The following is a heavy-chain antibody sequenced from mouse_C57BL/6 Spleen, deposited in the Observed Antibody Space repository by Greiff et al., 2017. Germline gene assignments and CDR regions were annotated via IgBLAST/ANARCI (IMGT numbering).Heavy chain of an antibody. J-gene: IGHJ1*03. Sequence: QVQLQQPGAELVRPGSSVKLSCKASGYTFTSYWMHWVKQRPIQGLEWIGNIDPSDSETHYNQKFKDKATLTVDKSSSTAYMQLSSLTSEDSAVYYGARNHYGSSSWYFDVWGTGTTVTVSS. V-gene: IGHV1-52*01. CDR3: ARNHYGSSSWYFDV. CDR1: GYTFTSYW. D-gene: IGHD1-1*01. CDR2: IDPSDSET.